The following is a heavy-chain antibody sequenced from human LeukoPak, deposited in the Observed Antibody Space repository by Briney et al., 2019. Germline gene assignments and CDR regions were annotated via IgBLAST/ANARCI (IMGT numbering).Heavy chain of an antibody. CDR2: IYSGGST. V-gene: IGHV3-53*01. D-gene: IGHD2-15*01. CDR3: AKDPNCSGGSCGPDKLAG. J-gene: IGHJ4*02. CDR1: GFTVSSNY. Sequence: PGGSLRLSCAASGFTVSSNYMSWVRQAPGKGLEWVSVIYSGGSTYYADSVKGRFTISRDNSKNTLYLQMNSLRAEDTAVYYCAKDPNCSGGSCGPDKLAGWGQGTLVTVSS.